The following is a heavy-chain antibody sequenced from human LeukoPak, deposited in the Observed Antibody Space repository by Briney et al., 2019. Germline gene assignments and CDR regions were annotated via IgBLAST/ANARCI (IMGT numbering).Heavy chain of an antibody. CDR2: IYPGDSDT. J-gene: IGHJ4*02. V-gene: IGHV5-51*01. D-gene: IGHD6-25*01. CDR3: ARSLRGSGWYIDY. Sequence: GESLKISCKGSGYSFTSYWIGWVRQMPGKGLEWMGIIYPGDSDTRYSPSFQGQVTISADKSITTAYVQWSSLKASYTAIYYCARSLRGSGWYIDYWGQGTLVTVSS. CDR1: GYSFTSYW.